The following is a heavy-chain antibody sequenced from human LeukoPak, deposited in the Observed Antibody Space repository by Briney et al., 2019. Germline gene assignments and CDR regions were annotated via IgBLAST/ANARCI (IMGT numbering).Heavy chain of an antibody. J-gene: IGHJ3*02. D-gene: IGHD6-25*01. V-gene: IGHV4-39*01. CDR2: IYYSGGT. Sequence: SETPSLTFTVSGGSISSSSYYWGRIRQPPGKGVEWIGRIYYSGGTNYNPPLTSRVTTSVDTTKTRSSLKLSSMTGADTTVYYCARRAAAVIDAFDIWGQGTMVTVSS. CDR3: ARRAAAVIDAFDI. CDR1: GGSISSSSYY.